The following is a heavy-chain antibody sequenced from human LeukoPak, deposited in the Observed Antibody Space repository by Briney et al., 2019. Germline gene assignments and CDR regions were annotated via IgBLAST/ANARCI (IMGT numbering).Heavy chain of an antibody. Sequence: GGSLRLSCAASGFTFSSYWMSWVRQAPGKGLEWVANIKQDGSEKYYVDSVKGRFTISRDNAKKSLYLQMSSLRAEDTAVYYCARDYCDGDTCYRLHDYWGQGTLVTVSS. D-gene: IGHD2-15*01. J-gene: IGHJ4*02. CDR3: ARDYCDGDTCYRLHDY. CDR2: IKQDGSEK. CDR1: GFTFSSYW. V-gene: IGHV3-7*01.